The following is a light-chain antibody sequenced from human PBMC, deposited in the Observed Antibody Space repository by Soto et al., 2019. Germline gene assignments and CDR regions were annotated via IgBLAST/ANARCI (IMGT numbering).Light chain of an antibody. Sequence: QSVLTQPPSVSGAPGQRVTISCTGSSSNIGAGYDVHWYQQLPGTAPKLLIYGNSNRPSGVPDRFSGSQSGTSASLAITGLQAEDEADYYCQSYDSSLRSVFGGGTKLTVL. V-gene: IGLV1-40*01. J-gene: IGLJ2*01. CDR3: QSYDSSLRSV. CDR1: SSNIGAGYD. CDR2: GNS.